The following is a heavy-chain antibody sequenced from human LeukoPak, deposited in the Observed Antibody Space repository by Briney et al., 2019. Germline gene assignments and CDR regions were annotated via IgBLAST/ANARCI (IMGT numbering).Heavy chain of an antibody. V-gene: IGHV4-4*07. D-gene: IGHD2-2*01. Sequence: KAWETLSLTCTVSGASISNYYWSWIRQHAGKGLEWIGRVYVSGIYTSGSTNYNPSLNSRVTISVDKSKNQFSLKLTSVTAADTAVYYCARMEYCSSTSCPDAFDIWGQGTMVTVSS. J-gene: IGHJ3*02. CDR2: VYVSGIYTSGST. CDR1: GASISNYY. CDR3: ARMEYCSSTSCPDAFDI.